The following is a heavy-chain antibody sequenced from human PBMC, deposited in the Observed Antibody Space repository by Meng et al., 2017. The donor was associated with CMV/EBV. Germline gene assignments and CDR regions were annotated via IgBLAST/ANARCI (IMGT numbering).Heavy chain of an antibody. CDR1: GYTFTGYY. V-gene: IGHV1-2*02. D-gene: IGHD4-23*01. CDR2: INPNSGGT. CDR3: ARDNTVVKGIDY. J-gene: IGHJ4*02. Sequence: ASVKVSCKASGYTFTGYYMHWVRQAPGQGLEWMGWINPNSGGTNYAQKFQGRVTMTRDTSISTAYMELSRLRSDDTAVYYCARDNTVVKGIDYWGQGTLVTVSS.